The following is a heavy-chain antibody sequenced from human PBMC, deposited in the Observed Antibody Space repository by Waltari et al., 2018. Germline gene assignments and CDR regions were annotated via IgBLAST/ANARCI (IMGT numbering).Heavy chain of an antibody. CDR2: IHHSGST. J-gene: IGHJ3*02. Sequence: QVQLQELGPGLVKPSETLSLTCTVSGSSISSGYYWGWIRQPPGKGLEWIAGIHHSGSTYYNLSRKSRVTVSVDTAKKEFSLKLSSVTAADTAVYYCARDYGDYISSDAFDIWGQGTMVTVSS. CDR3: ARDYGDYISSDAFDI. D-gene: IGHD4-17*01. V-gene: IGHV4-38-2*02. CDR1: GSSISSGYY.